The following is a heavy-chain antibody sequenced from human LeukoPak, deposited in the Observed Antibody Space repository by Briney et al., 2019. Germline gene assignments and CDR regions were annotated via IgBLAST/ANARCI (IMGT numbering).Heavy chain of an antibody. Sequence: ASVKVSCKASGYTFTSYYIDWVRQAPGQGLEWMGKIHPSGGSTNYAQRFQGRVTLTRDTSTSTVYMELSSLTSEDTAIYYCTTLKGSFDNWGQGTLVTVSS. J-gene: IGHJ4*02. CDR2: IHPSGGST. CDR3: TTLKGSFDN. V-gene: IGHV1-46*01. CDR1: GYTFTSYY. D-gene: IGHD3-10*01.